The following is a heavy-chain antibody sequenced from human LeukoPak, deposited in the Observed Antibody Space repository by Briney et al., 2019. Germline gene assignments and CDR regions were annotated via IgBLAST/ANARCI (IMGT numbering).Heavy chain of an antibody. V-gene: IGHV4-34*01. CDR3: ARVRKCGYSYGSAKSLFDY. J-gene: IGHJ4*02. Sequence: SETLSLTCAVYGGSFSGYYWSWIRQPPGKGLEWTGEINHSGSTNYNPSLKSRVTISVDTSKNQFSLKLGSVTAADTAVYYCARVRKCGYSYGSAKSLFDYWGQGTLVTVSS. CDR2: INHSGST. D-gene: IGHD5-18*01. CDR1: GGSFSGYY.